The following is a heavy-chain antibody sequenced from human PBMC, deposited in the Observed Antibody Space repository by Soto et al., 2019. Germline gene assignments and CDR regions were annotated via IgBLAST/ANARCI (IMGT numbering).Heavy chain of an antibody. D-gene: IGHD3-22*01. CDR3: AREEFEDGRGHFDY. CDR2: ISYGGVNK. CDR1: GFTFSTSV. J-gene: IGHJ4*02. V-gene: IGHV3-30-3*01. Sequence: QAQLVESGGGVVQPGGSLRLSCAASGFTFSTSVMHWVRQAPGKGLEWMAIISYGGVNKYYADSVKGRFTISRDISESTLYLQMNSLRTEDTAVYYCAREEFEDGRGHFDYWGQGTLVSVSS.